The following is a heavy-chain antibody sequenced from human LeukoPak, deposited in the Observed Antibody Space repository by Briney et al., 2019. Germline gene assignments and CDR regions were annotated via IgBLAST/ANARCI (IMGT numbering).Heavy chain of an antibody. V-gene: IGHV3-74*01. Sequence: GGSLRLSCAASGFTFSSYWMHWVRHAPGKGLVWVSRIKSDGKTNYADSVKGRFTISRDNAKNTVSLQMNSLRAEDTGVYYCARAPSEIGGYYPEYFRHWGQGTLVTVSS. CDR1: GFTFSSYW. J-gene: IGHJ1*01. D-gene: IGHD3-22*01. CDR3: ARAPSEIGGYYPEYFRH. CDR2: IKSDGKT.